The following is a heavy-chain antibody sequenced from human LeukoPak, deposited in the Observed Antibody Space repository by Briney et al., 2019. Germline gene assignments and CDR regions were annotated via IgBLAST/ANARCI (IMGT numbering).Heavy chain of an antibody. V-gene: IGHV4-39*01. CDR1: GGSISSSSYY. Sequence: PSETLSLTCTVSGGSISSSSYYWGWIRQPPGKGLEWIGSIYYSGNTYYNPSLKSRVTISVDTSKNQFSLKLSSVTAADTAVYYCARSYREQQLPVYWGQGTLDTVSS. CDR2: IYYSGNT. CDR3: ARSYREQQLPVY. D-gene: IGHD6-13*01. J-gene: IGHJ4*02.